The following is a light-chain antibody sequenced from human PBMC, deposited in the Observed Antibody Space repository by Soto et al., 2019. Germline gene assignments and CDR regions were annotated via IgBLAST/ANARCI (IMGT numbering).Light chain of an antibody. CDR3: QQYTSWPLT. J-gene: IGKJ4*01. CDR2: AAS. CDR1: QNVYNN. Sequence: EVVMTQSPATLSVSPGERATLSCRTSQNVYNNLAWYLQKPGQAPRLLISAASTRATGIPARFSGSVSGTEFTLTINSLQSEDFAVYYCQQYTSWPLTFGGGTKVEIK. V-gene: IGKV3D-15*01.